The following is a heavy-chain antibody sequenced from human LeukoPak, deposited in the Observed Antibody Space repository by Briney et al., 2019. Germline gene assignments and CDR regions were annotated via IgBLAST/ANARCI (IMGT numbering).Heavy chain of an antibody. CDR1: GFTFSNAW. CDR2: IKSKTDGGTT. V-gene: IGHV3-15*01. CDR3: TTPLLLWFGELFKGFGY. Sequence: GRSLRLSCAASGFTFSNAWMSWVRQAPGKGLEWVGRIKSKTDGGTTDYAAPVKGRFTISRDDSKNTLYLQMNSLKTEDTAVYYCTTPLLLWFGELFKGFGYWGQGTLVTVSS. J-gene: IGHJ4*02. D-gene: IGHD3-10*01.